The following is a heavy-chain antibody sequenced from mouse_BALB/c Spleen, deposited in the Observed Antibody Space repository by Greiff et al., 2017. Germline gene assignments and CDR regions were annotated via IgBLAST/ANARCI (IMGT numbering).Heavy chain of an antibody. J-gene: IGHJ3*01. V-gene: IGHV2-9*02. CDR2: IWAGGST. CDR3: ARVKYGNYYWFAY. Sequence: VMLVESGPGLVAPSQSLSITCTVSGFSLTSYGVHWVRQPPGKGLEWLGVIWAGGSTNYNSALMSRLSISKDNSKSQVFLKMNSLQTDDTAMYYCARVKYGNYYWFAYWGQGTLVTVSA. D-gene: IGHD2-10*02. CDR1: GFSLTSYG.